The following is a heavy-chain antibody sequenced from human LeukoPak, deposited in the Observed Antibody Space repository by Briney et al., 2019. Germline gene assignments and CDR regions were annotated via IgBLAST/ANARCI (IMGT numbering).Heavy chain of an antibody. D-gene: IGHD2-2*01. CDR1: GGTFSTFA. Sequence: SVKVSCKASGGTFSTFAISWVRQAPGQGLEWMGGIIPIFGTTNYAQKFQGRVTITADESTSTAYMELSSLRSEDTAVYYCARVGVPAAMTYWYFDLWGRGTLVTVSS. CDR2: IIPIFGTT. CDR3: ARVGVPAAMTYWYFDL. V-gene: IGHV1-69*13. J-gene: IGHJ2*01.